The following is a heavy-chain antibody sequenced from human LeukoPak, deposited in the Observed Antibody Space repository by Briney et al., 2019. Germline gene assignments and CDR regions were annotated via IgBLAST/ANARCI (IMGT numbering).Heavy chain of an antibody. D-gene: IGHD1-26*01. CDR3: AKVRSGSYLESFDF. CDR2: LSGSGGST. Sequence: GGSLRLSCAASGVTVSNNLMNWVRQAPGKGLEWVSALSGSGGSTYYADSVKGRFTISRDNSKNTLYLQMNSLRAEDTAVYYCAKVRSGSYLESFDFWGQGTLVTVSS. CDR1: GVTVSNNL. J-gene: IGHJ4*02. V-gene: IGHV3-23*01.